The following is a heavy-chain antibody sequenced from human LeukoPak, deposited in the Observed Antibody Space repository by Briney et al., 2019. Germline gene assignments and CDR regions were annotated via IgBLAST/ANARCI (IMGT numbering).Heavy chain of an antibody. J-gene: IGHJ5*02. D-gene: IGHD6-13*01. CDR2: TYHRSKWYN. Sequence: SQTLSLTCAISGDSVASNSAAWNWIRQSPSRGLEWLGRTYHRSKWYNDYAVSVKSRIIINADTSKNQFYLQLNSVTPEDTAVYYCARGQSGYSSSSRTNWFDTWGQGTLVTVSS. CDR1: GDSVASNSAA. V-gene: IGHV6-1*01. CDR3: ARGQSGYSSSSRTNWFDT.